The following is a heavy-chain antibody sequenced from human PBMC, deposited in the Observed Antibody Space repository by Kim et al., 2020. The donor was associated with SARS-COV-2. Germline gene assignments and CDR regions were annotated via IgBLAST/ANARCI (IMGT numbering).Heavy chain of an antibody. Sequence: GGSLRLSCAASGFTFSSYGMHWVRQAPGKGLEWVAVIWYDGSNKYYADSVKGRFTISRDNSKNTLYLQMNSLRAEDTAVYYCARDSVDIAAAGFFFDYWGQGTLVTVSS. J-gene: IGHJ4*02. CDR1: GFTFSSYG. CDR3: ARDSVDIAAAGFFFDY. V-gene: IGHV3-33*01. D-gene: IGHD6-13*01. CDR2: IWYDGSNK.